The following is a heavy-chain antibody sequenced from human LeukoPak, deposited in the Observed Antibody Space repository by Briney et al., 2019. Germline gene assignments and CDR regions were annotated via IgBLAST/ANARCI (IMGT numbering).Heavy chain of an antibody. CDR3: ARALPTMVRGLDV. CDR2: INPNSGGT. J-gene: IGHJ6*02. CDR1: GYTFTAYH. Sequence: ASVKVSCKASGYTFTAYHIHWVRRAPGQGLEWMGWINPNSGGTESAQKFQGRVTMTRDTSISTAYMELSRLRSDDTAVYYCARALPTMVRGLDVWGQETTVTVSS. D-gene: IGHD3-10*01. V-gene: IGHV1-2*02.